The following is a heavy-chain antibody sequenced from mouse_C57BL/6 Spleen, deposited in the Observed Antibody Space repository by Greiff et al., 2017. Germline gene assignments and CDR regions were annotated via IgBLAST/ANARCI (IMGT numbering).Heavy chain of an antibody. J-gene: IGHJ3*01. CDR3: AGSNYLAWFAY. CDR2: IYPGDGDT. Sequence: VQLQESGAELVKPGASVKISCKASGYAFSSYWMNWVKQRPGKGLEWIGQIYPGDGDTNYNGKFKGKATLTADKSSSTAYMQLSSLTSEDSAVYFCAGSNYLAWFAYWGQGTLVTVSA. CDR1: GYAFSSYW. D-gene: IGHD2-5*01. V-gene: IGHV1-80*01.